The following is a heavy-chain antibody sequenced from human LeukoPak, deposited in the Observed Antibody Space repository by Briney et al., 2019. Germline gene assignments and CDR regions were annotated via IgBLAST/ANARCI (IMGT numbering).Heavy chain of an antibody. CDR3: ARNNGMDV. V-gene: IGHV3-7*03. Sequence: GGSLRLSCAASGFALSSHWMTWVRQVPGRGPEWVANMNRDGSETYYLGSVKGRFTISKDNAKNSLYLQMNSLRAEDTALYHCARNNGMDVWGQGTTVIVSS. CDR1: GFALSSHW. CDR2: MNRDGSET. J-gene: IGHJ6*02.